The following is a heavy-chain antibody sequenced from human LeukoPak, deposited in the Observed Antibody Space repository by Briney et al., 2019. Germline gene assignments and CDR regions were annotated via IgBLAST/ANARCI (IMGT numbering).Heavy chain of an antibody. D-gene: IGHD4-17*01. V-gene: IGHV1-24*01. CDR1: GYTLTELS. CDR2: FDPEDGET. Sequence: GASVKVSCKVSGYTLTELSMHWVRQAPGKGLEWMGGFDPEDGETIYAQKLQGRVTMTEDTSTDTAYMELSSLRSEDTAVYYCATDGDYDPSGWYFDLWGRGTLVTVSS. J-gene: IGHJ2*01. CDR3: ATDGDYDPSGWYFDL.